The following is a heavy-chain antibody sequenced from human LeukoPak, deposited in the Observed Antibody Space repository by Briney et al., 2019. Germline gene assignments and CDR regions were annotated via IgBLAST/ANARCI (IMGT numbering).Heavy chain of an antibody. CDR1: EFTFNNYA. CDR3: ARDNAPYSYGTRGYFDY. Sequence: GSLRLSCAASEFTFNNYAMSWVRQAPGKGLEWVAVISYDGSNKYYADSVKGRFTISRDNSKNTLYLQMNSLRAEDTAVYYCARDNAPYSYGTRGYFDYWGQGTLVTVSS. CDR2: ISYDGSNK. V-gene: IGHV3-30-3*01. D-gene: IGHD5-18*01. J-gene: IGHJ4*02.